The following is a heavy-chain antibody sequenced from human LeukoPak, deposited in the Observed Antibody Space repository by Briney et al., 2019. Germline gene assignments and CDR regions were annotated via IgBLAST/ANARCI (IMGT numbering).Heavy chain of an antibody. J-gene: IGHJ3*02. CDR2: IYYSGST. CDR1: GGSISISSYY. D-gene: IGHD6-19*01. Sequence: SETLSLTCTVSGGSISISSYYWGWIRQPPGKGLEWIGSIYYSGSTYYNPSLKSRVTISVDTSKNQFSLKLSSVTAADTAVYYCASIAVAGFTDAFDIWGRGTMVTVSS. CDR3: ASIAVAGFTDAFDI. V-gene: IGHV4-39*01.